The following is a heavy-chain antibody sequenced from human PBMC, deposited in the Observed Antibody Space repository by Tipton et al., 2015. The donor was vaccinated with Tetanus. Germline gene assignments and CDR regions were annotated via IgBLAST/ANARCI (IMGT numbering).Heavy chain of an antibody. CDR1: GGSISSSTYY. CDR2: IYESGDT. Sequence: TLSLTCIVSGGSISSSTYYWGWIRQTPGTGLEWIGSIYESGDTYYNPSLKSRLTMSVATSKIQFSLKLSSVTAADTAVYYCARYGKGYCSGGDCYSDGFDIWGQGTMVTVSS. CDR3: ARYGKGYCSGGDCYSDGFDI. V-gene: IGHV4-39*07. D-gene: IGHD2-15*01. J-gene: IGHJ3*02.